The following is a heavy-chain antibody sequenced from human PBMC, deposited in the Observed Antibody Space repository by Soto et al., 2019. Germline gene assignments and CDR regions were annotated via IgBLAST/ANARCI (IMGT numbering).Heavy chain of an antibody. CDR1: GYTFTSYG. J-gene: IGHJ5*02. Sequence: QVQLVQSGAEVKKPGASVKVSCKASGYTFTSYGISWVRQAPGQGLEWMGWISGYNGNTKYAQKLQGRVTMTTDTSTRTAYMELRSLISDDTAVYYCARFNGDYGWFDPWGHGTLVTVSS. D-gene: IGHD4-17*01. V-gene: IGHV1-18*01. CDR3: ARFNGDYGWFDP. CDR2: ISGYNGNT.